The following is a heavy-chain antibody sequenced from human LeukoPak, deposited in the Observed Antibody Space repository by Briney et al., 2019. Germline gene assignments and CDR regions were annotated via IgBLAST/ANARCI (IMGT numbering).Heavy chain of an antibody. CDR3: TRGARERGFDY. Sequence: PGGSLRLSCTSSITFSKHWMHWVRQAPGKGLEWVSRINTDGTTTNYADSVKGRFTVSRDNAGNMLYLQMNSLRVEDTAVYYCTRGARERGFDYWGQGTLVTVSS. CDR2: INTDGTTT. D-gene: IGHD6-6*01. CDR1: ITFSKHW. V-gene: IGHV3-74*01. J-gene: IGHJ4*02.